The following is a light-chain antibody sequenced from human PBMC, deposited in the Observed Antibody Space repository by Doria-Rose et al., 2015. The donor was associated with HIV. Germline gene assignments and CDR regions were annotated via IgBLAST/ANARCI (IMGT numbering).Light chain of an antibody. CDR1: QSFSSTY. V-gene: IGKV3-20*01. Sequence: TQSPGTLSLSPGERATLSCRASQSFSSTYLAWYHQKPCQAPSLRIYDGSTRATGIQDRFNASGSETDFTRTSNRLEPEDDALDYCHRYGTSWTCGEGPKVEI. J-gene: IGKJ1*01. CDR3: HRYGTSWT. CDR2: DGS.